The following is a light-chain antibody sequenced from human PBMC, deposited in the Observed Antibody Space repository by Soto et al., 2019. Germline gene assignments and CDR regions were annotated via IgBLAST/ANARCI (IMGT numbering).Light chain of an antibody. CDR1: QDIINH. CDR3: QNYHLALGT. CDR2: GAS. Sequence: DIPMTQSPSSLSASVGDTVTITCRASQDIINHLAWYQQRPGKVPNLLIYGASTLHSGVPSRFRGSGSGTHFTLTISSLQPEDVATYYCQNYHLALGTFGQGTRPEIK. J-gene: IGKJ5*01. V-gene: IGKV1-27*01.